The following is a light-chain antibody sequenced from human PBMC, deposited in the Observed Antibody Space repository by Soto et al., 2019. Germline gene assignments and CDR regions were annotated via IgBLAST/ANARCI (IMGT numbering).Light chain of an antibody. CDR3: ASYTSSSTYV. CDR2: EVN. CDR1: STDVGGYNY. Sequence: QSVLAQPSSVSGSPGQSITISCTGTSTDVGGYNYVSWYQHHPGKGPKLLIYEVNNRPSGVSDRFSGSKSGNKASLTISNLEAEDESDYYCASYTSSSTYVFGTGTKVTVL. V-gene: IGLV2-14*01. J-gene: IGLJ1*01.